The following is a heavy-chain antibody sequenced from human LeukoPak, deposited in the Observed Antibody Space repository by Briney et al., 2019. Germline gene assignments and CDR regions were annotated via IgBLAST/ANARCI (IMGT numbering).Heavy chain of an antibody. V-gene: IGHV3-74*01. J-gene: IGHJ3*02. CDR2: IISDGSST. CDR3: TREDVDITVATSGAFDI. Sequence: GGSLRLSCAASGFTFSTYWMHWVRQAPGKGLVWVSRIISDGSSTSYVDSVKGRFTISRDNAKNTLYLQMNSLRAEDTAIYYCTREDVDITVATSGAFDIWGQGTMVTVSS. D-gene: IGHD6-19*01. CDR1: GFTFSTYW.